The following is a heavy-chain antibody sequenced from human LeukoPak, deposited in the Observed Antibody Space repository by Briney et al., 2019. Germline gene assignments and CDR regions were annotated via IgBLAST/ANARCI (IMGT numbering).Heavy chain of an antibody. D-gene: IGHD6-13*01. V-gene: IGHV3-74*01. CDR2: INTDGSRI. CDR1: GFTFSNYW. Sequence: GGSLRLSCAASGFTFSNYWMHWVRQAPGKGLVWVSRINTDGSRITYADSAKGRFTISRDNSKNTLYLHMNSLRVEDTAVYYCAKGWPLYSDKWRIDYWGRGTLVTVSS. CDR3: AKGWPLYSDKWRIDY. J-gene: IGHJ4*02.